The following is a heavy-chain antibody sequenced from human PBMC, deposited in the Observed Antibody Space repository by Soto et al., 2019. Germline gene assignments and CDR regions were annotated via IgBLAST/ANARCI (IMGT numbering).Heavy chain of an antibody. V-gene: IGHV1-18*01. J-gene: IGHJ4*02. D-gene: IGHD4-17*01. CDR3: ARVPGYGDFDY. CDR1: GYTFTSNG. Sequence: GAPVKLSCKASGYTFTSNGRSWLRQAPGQGLEWMGWISAYNGNTNYAQKLQGRVTMTTDTSTSTAYMELRSLRSDDTAVYYCARVPGYGDFDYWGQGTLVTVSS. CDR2: ISAYNGNT.